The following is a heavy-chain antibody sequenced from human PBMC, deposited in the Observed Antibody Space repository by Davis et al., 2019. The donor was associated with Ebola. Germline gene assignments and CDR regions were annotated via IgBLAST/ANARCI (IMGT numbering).Heavy chain of an antibody. V-gene: IGHV4-4*02. CDR3: ARGGYGDYGYYYGMDV. D-gene: IGHD4-17*01. J-gene: IGHJ6*02. CDR1: GGSISSSNW. CDR2: IYHSGST. Sequence: PSETLSLTCAVSGGSISSSNWWRWVRQPPGKGLEWIGEIYHSGSTNYNPSLKSRVTISVDKSKNQFPLKLSSVTAADTAVYYCARGGYGDYGYYYGMDVWGQGTTVTVSS.